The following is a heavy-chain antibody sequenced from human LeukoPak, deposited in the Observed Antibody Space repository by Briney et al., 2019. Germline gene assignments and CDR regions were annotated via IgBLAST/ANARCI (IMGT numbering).Heavy chain of an antibody. V-gene: IGHV3-21*01. CDR3: ARDSSLDDYGDFVYYYYYMDV. Sequence: GGSLRLSCAASGFTFSSYSMNWVRQAPGKGLEWVSSISSSSSYIYYADSVKGRFTISRDNAKNSLYLQMNSLRVEDTAVYYCARDSSLDDYGDFVYYYYYMDVWGKGTTVTVSS. CDR1: GFTFSSYS. J-gene: IGHJ6*03. CDR2: ISSSSSYI. D-gene: IGHD4-17*01.